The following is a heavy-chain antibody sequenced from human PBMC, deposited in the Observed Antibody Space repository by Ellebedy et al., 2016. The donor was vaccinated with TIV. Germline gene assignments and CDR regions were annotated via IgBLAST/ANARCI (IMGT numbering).Heavy chain of an antibody. CDR2: IRQEGDEI. J-gene: IGHJ5*02. CDR1: GFNFRSYW. CDR3: ARRASYGDYAVQVNPWFDP. Sequence: GESLKISCAASGFNFRSYWMTWVRQAPGKGLEWVAKIRQEGDEIYYVESVKGRFTISRDNAKNSLFLHMNSLRVEDTAVYYCARRASYGDYAVQVNPWFDPWGQGTLVTVSS. V-gene: IGHV3-7*01. D-gene: IGHD4-17*01.